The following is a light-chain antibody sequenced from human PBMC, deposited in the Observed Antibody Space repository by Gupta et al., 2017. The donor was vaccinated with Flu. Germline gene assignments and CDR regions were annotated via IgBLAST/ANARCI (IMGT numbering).Light chain of an antibody. V-gene: IGKV4-1*01. Sequence: DIVMTQPPDSLAVALGERVTINCRSSQSVLYSSNNKNYLAWYQQRPGQPPKLLIYWASTRESGVSDRFSGSGSGTDFTLTISSLQAEDVAVYYCQEYYSTPPYSFGQGTKLEIK. J-gene: IGKJ2*03. CDR2: WAS. CDR1: QSVLYSSNNKNY. CDR3: QEYYSTPPYS.